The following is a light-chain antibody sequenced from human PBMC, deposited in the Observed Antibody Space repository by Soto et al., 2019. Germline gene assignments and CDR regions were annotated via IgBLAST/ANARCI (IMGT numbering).Light chain of an antibody. Sequence: DIQMTQSPSTLSASVGDRVTITCRASQSISSWLAWYQQKPGKAPKLLIYDASSLESGVPSRLSGRGSGTEFTLTISSLQPDDFATYYSQQYNSYSPWTFGQGTKVEIK. CDR3: QQYNSYSPWT. V-gene: IGKV1-5*01. CDR1: QSISSW. J-gene: IGKJ1*01. CDR2: DAS.